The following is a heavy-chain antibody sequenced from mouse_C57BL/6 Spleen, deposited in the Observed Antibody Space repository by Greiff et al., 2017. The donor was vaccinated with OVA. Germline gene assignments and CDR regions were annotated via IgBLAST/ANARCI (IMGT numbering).Heavy chain of an antibody. D-gene: IGHD3-3*01. CDR3: ARGGPRTAWFAY. CDR1: GYAFSSSW. V-gene: IGHV1-82*01. Sequence: QVQLQQSGPELVKPGASVKISCKASGYAFSSSWMNWVKQRPGKGLEWIGRIYPGDGDTNYNGKFKGKATLTADKSSSTAYMQLSSLTSEDSAVYFCARGGPRTAWFAYWGQGTLVTVSA. CDR2: IYPGDGDT. J-gene: IGHJ3*01.